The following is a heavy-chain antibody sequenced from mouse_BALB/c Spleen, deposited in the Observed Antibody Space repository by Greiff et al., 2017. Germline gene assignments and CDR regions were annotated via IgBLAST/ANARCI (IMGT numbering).Heavy chain of an antibody. CDR3: TREGDSLLRGAMDY. V-gene: IGHV5-6-4*01. CDR1: GFTFSSYT. CDR2: ISSGGSYT. D-gene: IGHD1-2*01. J-gene: IGHJ4*01. Sequence: EVKLMESGGGLVKPGGSLKLSCAASGFTFSSYTMSWVRQTPEKRLEWVATISSGGSYTYYPDSVKGRFTISRDNAKNTLYLQMSSLKSEDTAMYYCTREGDSLLRGAMDYWGQGTSVTVSS.